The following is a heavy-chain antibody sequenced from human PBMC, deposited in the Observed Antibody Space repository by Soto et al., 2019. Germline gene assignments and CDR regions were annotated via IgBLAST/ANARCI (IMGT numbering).Heavy chain of an antibody. J-gene: IGHJ6*02. D-gene: IGHD6-6*01. Sequence: VQLVQSGAEVKKPGSSVKVSCKASGGTFSNYAISWVRQAPGQGLEWMGGIIPMSGTANYAQKYQVRVTITADKSTSTAYLDLSSLRFDDTAVFYCAKVRTDGVTARPSFNYYGMDVWGQGTTVTVSS. CDR2: IIPMSGTA. CDR3: AKVRTDGVTARPSFNYYGMDV. V-gene: IGHV1-69*06. CDR1: GGTFSNYA.